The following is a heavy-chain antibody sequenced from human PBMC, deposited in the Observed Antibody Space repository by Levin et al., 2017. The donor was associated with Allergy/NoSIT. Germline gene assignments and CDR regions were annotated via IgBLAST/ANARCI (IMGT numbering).Heavy chain of an antibody. J-gene: IGHJ4*02. CDR1: GFTFSSYW. CDR3: ARGYYYTSGSYYNGFGDY. CDR2: IKSDGSTT. Sequence: GGSLRLSCAASGFTFSSYWMHWVRQAPGKGLVWVSRIKSDGSTTSYADSVKGRFTISRDNAKNTLYLQMNSLRAEDTAVYYCARGYYYTSGSYYNGFGDYWGQGTLVTVSS. D-gene: IGHD3-10*01. V-gene: IGHV3-74*01.